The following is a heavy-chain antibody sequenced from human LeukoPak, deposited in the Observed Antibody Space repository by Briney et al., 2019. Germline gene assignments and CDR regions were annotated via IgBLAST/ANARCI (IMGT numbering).Heavy chain of an antibody. J-gene: IGHJ5*02. CDR2: IYHSGST. CDR1: GYSISSGYY. V-gene: IGHV4-38-2*02. D-gene: IGHD6-13*01. CDR3: ARGYSSSWYFNWFDP. Sequence: PSKTLSLTCTVSGYSISSGYYWGWIRQPPGKGLEWIGNIYHSGSTFYNPSLKSRVTISVDTSKNQFSLKLSSVTATDTAVYYCARGYSSSWYFNWFDPWGQGTLVTVSS.